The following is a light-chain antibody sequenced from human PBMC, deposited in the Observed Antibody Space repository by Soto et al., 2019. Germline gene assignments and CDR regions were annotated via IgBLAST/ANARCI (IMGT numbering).Light chain of an antibody. CDR1: QSISTW. Sequence: DIQMTQSPSTLSASVGDRVTITCRVSQSISTWLAWYQQKPGTAPKLLIHKASTLESGVPSRFSGSRSGTEFTLTVSSLQPDDFATYYCQQYNDSFPYTFGQGTRLEIK. V-gene: IGKV1-5*03. J-gene: IGKJ5*01. CDR2: KAS. CDR3: QQYNDSFPYT.